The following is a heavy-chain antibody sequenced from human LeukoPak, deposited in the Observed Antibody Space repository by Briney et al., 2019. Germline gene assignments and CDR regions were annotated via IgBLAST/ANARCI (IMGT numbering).Heavy chain of an antibody. D-gene: IGHD2-21*02. J-gene: IGHJ4*02. CDR1: GYTFTSYG. CDR2: ISAYNGNT. CDR3: ARDLSVLYCGGDCPYYFDY. Sequence: GASVKVSCKASGYTFTSYGISWVRQAPGQGLEWMGWISAYNGNTNYAQKFQGRVTMTRDTSISTAYMELSRLRSDDTAVYYCARDLSVLYCGGDCPYYFDYWGQGTLVTVSS. V-gene: IGHV1-18*01.